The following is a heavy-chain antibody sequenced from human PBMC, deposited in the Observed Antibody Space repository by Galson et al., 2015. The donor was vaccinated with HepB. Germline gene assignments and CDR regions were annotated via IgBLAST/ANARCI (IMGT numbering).Heavy chain of an antibody. CDR1: GYTFTSYG. J-gene: IGHJ3*02. Sequence: SVKVSCKASGYTFTSYGISWVRQAPGQGLEWMGWISAYNGNTNYAQKLQGRVTMTTDTSTSTAYMELRSLRSDDTAVYYCARVYHDFWSGSFYDAFDIWGQGTMVTVSS. D-gene: IGHD3-3*01. CDR2: ISAYNGNT. V-gene: IGHV1-18*01. CDR3: ARVYHDFWSGSFYDAFDI.